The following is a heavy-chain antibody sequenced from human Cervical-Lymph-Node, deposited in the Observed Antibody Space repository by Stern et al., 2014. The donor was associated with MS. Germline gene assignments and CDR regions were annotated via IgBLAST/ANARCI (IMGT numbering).Heavy chain of an antibody. V-gene: IGHV4-30-4*08. J-gene: IGHJ4*02. CDR2: FHYDGST. Sequence: QVQLQESGPRLVKPSQTLSLTCTVSGDSLSGGDYYWSWVRQPPGKGLEWIGYFHYDGSTLYNPSLNSRLSISVDTSKNQFSLKLTAVTAADTAVYYCARDATVVPNWGLDSWGQGTLVTVSS. D-gene: IGHD4-23*01. CDR3: ARDATVVPNWGLDS. CDR1: GDSLSGGDYY.